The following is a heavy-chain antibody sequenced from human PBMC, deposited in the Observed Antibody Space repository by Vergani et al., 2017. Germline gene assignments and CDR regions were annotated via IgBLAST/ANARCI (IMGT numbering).Heavy chain of an antibody. V-gene: IGHV4-30-2*01. CDR2: IYHSGST. D-gene: IGHD2-15*01. CDR3: ASQAPLGYCSGGSCYYFDY. Sequence: QLQLQESGSGLVKPSQTLSLTCAVSGGSISSGGYSWSWIRQPPGKGLEWIGYIYHSGSTYYNPSLKSRVTISVDRSKNQFSLKLSSVTAADTAVYYCASQAPLGYCSGGSCYYFDYWGLGTLVTVSS. CDR1: GGSISSGGYS. J-gene: IGHJ4*02.